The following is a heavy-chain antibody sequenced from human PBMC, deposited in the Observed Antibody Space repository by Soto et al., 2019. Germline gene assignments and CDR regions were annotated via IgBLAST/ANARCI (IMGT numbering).Heavy chain of an antibody. Sequence: SETLSLTCTVSGGSISSSSYYWGWIRQPPGKGLEWIGSIYYSGSTYYNPSLKSRVTISVDTSKNQFSLKLSSVTAADTAVYYCARQDGREGDFDYWGQGTLVTVSS. CDR1: GGSISSSSYY. V-gene: IGHV4-39*01. J-gene: IGHJ4*02. D-gene: IGHD1-26*01. CDR3: ARQDGREGDFDY. CDR2: IYYSGST.